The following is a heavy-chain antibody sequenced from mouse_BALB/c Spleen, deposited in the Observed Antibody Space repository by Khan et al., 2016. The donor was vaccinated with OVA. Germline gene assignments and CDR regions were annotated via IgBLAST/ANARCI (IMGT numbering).Heavy chain of an antibody. CDR3: AKGVWSYYYALDY. CDR2: IWGGGST. V-gene: IGHV2-6-5*01. CDR1: GFSLTDYG. Sequence: VQLVESGPGLVAPSQSLSITCTVSGFSLTDYGVSWIRQPPGKGLEWLGVIWGGGSTYYNSALKSRLSISKDNSKSQVFLKMSSLQTDDTDMYYRAKGVWSYYYALDYWGQGTSVTVSS. J-gene: IGHJ4*01.